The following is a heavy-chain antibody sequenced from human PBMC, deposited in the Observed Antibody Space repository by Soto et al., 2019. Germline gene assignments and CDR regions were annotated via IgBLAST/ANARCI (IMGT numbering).Heavy chain of an antibody. V-gene: IGHV1-24*01. CDR3: ATDRRIVGATTWGWGWFDP. CDR1: GYTLTELS. Sequence: QVQLVQSGAEVKKRGASVKVSCKVSGYTLTELSMHWVREAPGKGLEWMGGFDPEDGETIYAQKFQGRVTMTEDTSTDTAYMELSSLRSEDTAVYYCATDRRIVGATTWGWGWFDPWGQGTLVTVSS. CDR2: FDPEDGET. D-gene: IGHD1-26*01. J-gene: IGHJ5*02.